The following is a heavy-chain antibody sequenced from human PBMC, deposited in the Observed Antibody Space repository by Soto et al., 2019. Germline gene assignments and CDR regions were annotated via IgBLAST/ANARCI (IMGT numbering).Heavy chain of an antibody. CDR3: ARGIEWGIYCSSTSCSSHWGWFDP. D-gene: IGHD2-2*01. CDR2: INPNSGGT. J-gene: IGHJ5*02. V-gene: IGHV1-2*02. Sequence: ASVKVSCKASGYTFTGYYMHWVRQAPGQGLEWMGWINPNSGGTNYAQKFQGRVTMTRDTSISTAYMELSRRRSDDTAVYYCARGIEWGIYCSSTSCSSHWGWFDPWGQGTLVTVSS. CDR1: GYTFTGYY.